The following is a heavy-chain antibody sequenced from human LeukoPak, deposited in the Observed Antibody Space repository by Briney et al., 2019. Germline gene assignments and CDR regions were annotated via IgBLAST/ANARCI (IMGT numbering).Heavy chain of an antibody. CDR3: AREGALDSSPTDAFDI. D-gene: IGHD3-22*01. CDR1: GFTFSSYA. CDR2: ISYDGSNK. Sequence: GGSLRLSCAASGFTFSSYAMHWVRQAPGKGLEWVAVISYDGSNKYYADSVKGRFTISRDNSKNTLYLQMNSLRAEDTAVYYCAREGALDSSPTDAFDIWGQGTMVTVSS. V-gene: IGHV3-30-3*01. J-gene: IGHJ3*02.